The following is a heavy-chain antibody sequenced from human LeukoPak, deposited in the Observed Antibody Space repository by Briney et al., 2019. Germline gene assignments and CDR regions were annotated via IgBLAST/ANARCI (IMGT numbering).Heavy chain of an antibody. CDR1: SDSISSYY. J-gene: IGHJ5*02. V-gene: IGHV4-59*08. CDR2: IYYSGSS. D-gene: IGHD1-1*01. Sequence: SETLSLTCTVSSDSISSYYWSWIRQPPGKGLEWIGYIYYSGSSKYNPSLKSRVTISVDTSKNQFSLKLTSVTAADTAIYYCAQSLGSGNWIGNWFDPWGQGTLVTVSS. CDR3: AQSLGSGNWIGNWFDP.